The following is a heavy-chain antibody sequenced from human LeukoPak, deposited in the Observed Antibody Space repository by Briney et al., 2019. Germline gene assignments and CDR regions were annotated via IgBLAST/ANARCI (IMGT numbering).Heavy chain of an antibody. CDR3: ARVQMVRGVQFDY. CDR1: GGTFSSYA. Sequence: ASVKVSCKASGGTFSSYAISWVRQAPGQGLEWMGGIIPIFGTANYAQKFQGRVTITTDESTSTAYMELSSLRSEDTAVYYCARVQMVRGVQFDYWGQGTLVTVSS. CDR2: IIPIFGTA. V-gene: IGHV1-69*05. D-gene: IGHD3-10*01. J-gene: IGHJ4*02.